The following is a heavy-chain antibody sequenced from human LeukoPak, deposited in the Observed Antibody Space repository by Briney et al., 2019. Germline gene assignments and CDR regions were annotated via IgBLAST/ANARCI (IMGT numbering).Heavy chain of an antibody. CDR3: TKKSPYGGRDS. V-gene: IGHV3-23*01. D-gene: IGHD4/OR15-4a*01. CDR2: ISGNGENT. J-gene: IGHJ4*02. CDR1: GFTFSSYS. Sequence: GGSLRLSCAASGFTFSSYSMSWIRQAPGKGLEWVSAISGNGENTYYADSMKGRFTIPRDNSKNILYLQMSSLRAEDTAIYYCTKKSPYGGRDSWGQGTLVTVSS.